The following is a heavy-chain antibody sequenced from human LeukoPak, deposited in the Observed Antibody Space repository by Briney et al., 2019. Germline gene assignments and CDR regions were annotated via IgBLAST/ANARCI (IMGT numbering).Heavy chain of an antibody. CDR3: ARDLTCSSTSCTDYYYYGMDV. V-gene: IGHV4-4*07. J-gene: IGHJ6*02. CDR2: IYTSGST. D-gene: IGHD2-2*01. CDR1: GGSISSYY. Sequence: SETLSLTCTVSGGSISSYYWSWIRQPAGKGLEWIGRIYTSGSTNYNPSLKSRVTMSVDTSKNQFSLKLSSVTAADTAVYYCARDLTCSSTSCTDYYYYGMDVWDQGTTVTVSS.